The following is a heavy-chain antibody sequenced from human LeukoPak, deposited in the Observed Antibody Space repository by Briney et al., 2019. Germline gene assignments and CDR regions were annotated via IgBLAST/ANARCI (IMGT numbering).Heavy chain of an antibody. CDR3: ARLYSGSYDDAFDI. D-gene: IGHD1-26*01. CDR2: INHSGST. Sequence: PSETLSLTCAVYGGSFSGYYWSWIRQPPGKGLEWIGEINHSGSTNYNPSLKSRVTISVDTSKNQFSLKLSSVTAADTAVYYCARLYSGSYDDAFDIWGQGTMVTVSS. J-gene: IGHJ3*02. CDR1: GGSFSGYY. V-gene: IGHV4-34*01.